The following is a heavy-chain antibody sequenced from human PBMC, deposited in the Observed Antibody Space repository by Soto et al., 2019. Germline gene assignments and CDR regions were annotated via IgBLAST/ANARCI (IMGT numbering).Heavy chain of an antibody. CDR1: RGSISSGDYY. Sequence: SETLSLTCTVSRGSISSGDYYWSWIRQHPGKGLEWIGNIYYSGTTYYNPSLKSRVTISVDTSKNHFSLKLNSVTAADTAVYYCARVIVYSAAQGHNWFDPWGQGTLVTVSS. J-gene: IGHJ5*02. CDR2: IYYSGTT. V-gene: IGHV4-31*03. D-gene: IGHD3-16*02. CDR3: ARVIVYSAAQGHNWFDP.